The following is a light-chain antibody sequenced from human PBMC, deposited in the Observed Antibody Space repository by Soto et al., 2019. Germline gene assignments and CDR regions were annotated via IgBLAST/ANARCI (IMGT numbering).Light chain of an antibody. V-gene: IGLV2-14*01. J-gene: IGLJ1*01. CDR1: SSDVGGYNY. CDR2: DVS. Sequence: VLTHPASVSGSPGQSIAISCTGTSSDVGGYNYVSWYQQHPGKAPKLMVYDVSNRPSGVSNRFSGSKSGNTASLTISGLQAEDEADYYCSSYTSSSTYVFGTGTKVTVL. CDR3: SSYTSSSTYV.